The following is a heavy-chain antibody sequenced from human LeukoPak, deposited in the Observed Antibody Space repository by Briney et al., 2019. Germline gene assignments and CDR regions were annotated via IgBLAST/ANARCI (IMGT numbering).Heavy chain of an antibody. CDR3: ARDYYDSSGYLNFDY. D-gene: IGHD3-22*01. CDR2: ISSSGSTI. CDR1: GFTFSSYE. Sequence: PGGSLRLSCAASGFTFSSYEMNWVRQAPGKGLEWVSYISSSGSTIYYADSVKGRFTISSDNAKNSLYLQMNSLRAEDTAVYYCARDYYDSSGYLNFDYWGQGTLVTVSS. V-gene: IGHV3-48*03. J-gene: IGHJ4*02.